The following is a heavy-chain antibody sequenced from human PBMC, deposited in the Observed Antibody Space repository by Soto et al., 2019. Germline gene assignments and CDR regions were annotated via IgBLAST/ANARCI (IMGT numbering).Heavy chain of an antibody. J-gene: IGHJ4*02. CDR3: ARAPRIPEGPYYFDY. V-gene: IGHV4-61*01. Sequence: QVQLQESGPGLVKPSETLSLTCTVSGGSVSSGSYYWSWIRQPPGKGLEWIGYIYYSGSTNYNPSLTSRVTISVDTSKNQFSLKLSSVTAADTAVYYCARAPRIPEGPYYFDYWGQGTLVTVSS. CDR1: GGSVSSGSYY. D-gene: IGHD2-2*02. CDR2: IYYSGST.